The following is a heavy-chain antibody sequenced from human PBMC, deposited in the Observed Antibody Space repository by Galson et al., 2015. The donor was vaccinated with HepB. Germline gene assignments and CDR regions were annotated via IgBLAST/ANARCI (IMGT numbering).Heavy chain of an antibody. J-gene: IGHJ6*02. D-gene: IGHD1-26*01. CDR1: GFTFSSYA. CDR2: IYGNGATA. Sequence: SLRLSCAASGFTFSSYAMSWVRQAPGKGLEWVSAIYGNGATAYYGDSVKGRCTISRDNLKNTLYLQMNSLTAEDTAVYYCARGVGATRVGMDVWGQGTTVTVSS. CDR3: ARGVGATRVGMDV. V-gene: IGHV3-23*01.